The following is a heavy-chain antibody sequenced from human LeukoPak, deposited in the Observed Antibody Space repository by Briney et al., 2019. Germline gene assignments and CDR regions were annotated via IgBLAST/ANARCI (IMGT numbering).Heavy chain of an antibody. J-gene: IGHJ4*02. V-gene: IGHV4-4*02. Sequence: PGGSLRLSCAASGFSVSNKYMSWVRQPPGKGLEWIGEVNLHGDTNYNPSLKGRVDISVDKFENHISLQLMSVTAADTAVYYCAREGGPYRPLDYSGQGIMVTVSS. CDR1: GFSVSNKYM. D-gene: IGHD3-16*02. CDR3: AREGGPYRPLDY. CDR2: VNLHGDT.